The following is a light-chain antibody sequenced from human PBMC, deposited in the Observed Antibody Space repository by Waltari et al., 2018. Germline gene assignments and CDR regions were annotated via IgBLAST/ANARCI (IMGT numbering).Light chain of an antibody. CDR2: EGA. CDR3: ASYTTTRTVV. Sequence: QSALTQPASVSGSPGQSITISCTGTSIDLGGYNYVSWYQQHPGKAPKLMIFEGARWPSGVSNRFSGSKSGNTASLTISGLQAEDEADYYCASYTTTRTVVFGGGTKVTVL. CDR1: SIDLGGYNY. V-gene: IGLV2-14*01. J-gene: IGLJ2*01.